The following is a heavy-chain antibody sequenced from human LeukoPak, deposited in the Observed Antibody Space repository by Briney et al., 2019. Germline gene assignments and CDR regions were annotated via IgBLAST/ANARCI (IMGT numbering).Heavy chain of an antibody. D-gene: IGHD2-2*01. CDR2: IWYDGSNK. J-gene: IGHJ6*02. V-gene: IGHV3-33*01. Sequence: GRSLRLSCAASGFTFSSYGMHWVRQAPGKGLEWVAVIWYDGSNKYYADSVKGRFTISRDNSKNTLYLQMNSLRAKDTAVYYCARDLVVVPAEPNYGMDVWGHGTTGTVSS. CDR3: ARDLVVVPAEPNYGMDV. CDR1: GFTFSSYG.